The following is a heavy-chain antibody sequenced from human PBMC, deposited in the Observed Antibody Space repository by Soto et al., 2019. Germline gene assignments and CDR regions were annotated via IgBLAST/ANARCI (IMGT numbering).Heavy chain of an antibody. Sequence: SVKVSCKASGAIFSKYVISWARQAPGQGLEWMGGIIPIFGTANYAQKFQGRVTITADESTSTAYMELSSLRSEDTAVYYCARDSRDYYYGMDVWGQGTTVTVSS. V-gene: IGHV1-69*13. CDR1: GAIFSKYV. CDR3: ARDSRDYYYGMDV. J-gene: IGHJ6*02. CDR2: IIPIFGTA.